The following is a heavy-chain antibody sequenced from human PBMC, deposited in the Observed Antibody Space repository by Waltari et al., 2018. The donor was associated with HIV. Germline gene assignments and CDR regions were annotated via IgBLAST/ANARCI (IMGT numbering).Heavy chain of an antibody. V-gene: IGHV7-4-1*02. D-gene: IGHD6-19*01. Sequence: QVQLVQSGSELKKPGASVKVSCRASGYTFTTYSLTWVRQAPGQGLEWMGWINTNTGRPTYAQGFRGRFVLSSDTSVSTAYLQISSLKAEDTAMYFCAKRGANGWFSSDYWGQGTLVTVSS. CDR2: INTNTGRP. CDR3: AKRGANGWFSSDY. CDR1: GYTFTTYS. J-gene: IGHJ4*02.